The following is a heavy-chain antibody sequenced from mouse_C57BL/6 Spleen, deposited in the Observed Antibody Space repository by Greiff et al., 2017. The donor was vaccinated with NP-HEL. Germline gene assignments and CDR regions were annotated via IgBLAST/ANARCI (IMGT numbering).Heavy chain of an antibody. J-gene: IGHJ4*01. CDR2: INPGSGGT. V-gene: IGHV1-54*01. Sequence: VQLQQSGAELVRPGTSVKVSCKASGYAFTNYLIEWVKQRPGQGLEWIGVINPGSGGTNYNEKFKGKATLTADKSSSTAYMQLSSLTSEDSAVYFCARGYSLYAMDYWGQGTSVTVSS. CDR1: GYAFTNYL. CDR3: ARGYSLYAMDY.